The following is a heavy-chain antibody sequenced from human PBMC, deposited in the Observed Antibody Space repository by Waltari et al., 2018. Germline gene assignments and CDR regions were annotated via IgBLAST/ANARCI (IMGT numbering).Heavy chain of an antibody. Sequence: QVQLQQWGAGLLKPSETLSLTCAVYGGSFSGYYWSWIRQPPGKGLEWSGEINHSGSTNYNPSLKIRVTISGDTSKNQFSLKLRSVTTADTAVYYCARASRRYYYGSGSYPYYYGMDVWGQGTTVTVSS. V-gene: IGHV4-34*01. CDR1: GGSFSGYY. D-gene: IGHD3-10*01. CDR3: ARASRRYYYGSGSYPYYYGMDV. CDR2: INHSGST. J-gene: IGHJ6*02.